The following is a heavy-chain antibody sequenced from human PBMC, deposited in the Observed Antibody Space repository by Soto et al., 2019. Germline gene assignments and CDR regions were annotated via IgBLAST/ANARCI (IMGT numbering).Heavy chain of an antibody. V-gene: IGHV3-21*01. Sequence: EVQLVESGGGLVKPGGSLRLSCAASGFTFSSYSMNWVRQAPGKGLEWVSSISSSSSYIYYADSVKGRFTISRDNAKNSLYLQMNSLRAEDTAVYYCASHPSDSRGYWYYFDYWGQGTLVTVSS. D-gene: IGHD3-22*01. CDR1: GFTFSSYS. CDR2: ISSSSSYI. J-gene: IGHJ4*02. CDR3: ASHPSDSRGYWYYFDY.